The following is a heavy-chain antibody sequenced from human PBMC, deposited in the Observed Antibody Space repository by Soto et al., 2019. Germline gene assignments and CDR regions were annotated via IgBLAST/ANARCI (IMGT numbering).Heavy chain of an antibody. D-gene: IGHD2-2*01. CDR2: ISAYNGNT. V-gene: IGHV1-18*01. CDR3: ASGRGIVLVPAATYGMDV. Sequence: ASVTVSCKASGYTLTSYGISWVRQAPEQGLEWMGWISAYNGNTNYAQKLQGRVTMTTDTSTSTAYMELRSLRSDDTAVYYCASGRGIVLVPAATYGMDVWGQGTTVTVSS. J-gene: IGHJ6*02. CDR1: GYTLTSYG.